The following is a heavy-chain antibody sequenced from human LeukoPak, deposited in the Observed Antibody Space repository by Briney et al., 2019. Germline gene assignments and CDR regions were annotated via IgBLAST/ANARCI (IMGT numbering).Heavy chain of an antibody. D-gene: IGHD4-17*01. V-gene: IGHV3-48*02. J-gene: IGHJ4*02. CDR1: GFTFSSYA. Sequence: PGGSLRLSCAASGFTFSSYAMSWVRQAPGKGLEWVSYISSTSSAIYYADSVKGRFTISRDSAKSSLYLQMNSLRNEDTAVYYCARGLYGGYVGVDYWGQGTLVTVSS. CDR3: ARGLYGGYVGVDY. CDR2: ISSTSSAI.